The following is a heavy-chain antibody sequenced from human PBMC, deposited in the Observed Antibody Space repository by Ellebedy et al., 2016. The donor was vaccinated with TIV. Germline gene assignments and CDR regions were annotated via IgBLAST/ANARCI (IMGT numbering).Heavy chain of an antibody. CDR2: INHSGST. Sequence: MPSETLSLTCAVYGGSFSGYYWSWIRQPPGKGLEWIGEINHSGSTNYNPSLKSRVTISVDTSKNQFSLKLSSVTAADTAVYYCARASAVAGTLLPFDLWGRGTLVTVSS. D-gene: IGHD6-19*01. V-gene: IGHV4-34*01. J-gene: IGHJ2*01. CDR3: ARASAVAGTLLPFDL. CDR1: GGSFSGYY.